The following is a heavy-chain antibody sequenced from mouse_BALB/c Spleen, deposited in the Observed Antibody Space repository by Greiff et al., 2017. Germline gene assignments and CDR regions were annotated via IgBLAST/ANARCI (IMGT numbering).Heavy chain of an antibody. D-gene: IGHD1-1*01. CDR1: GYTFSSYW. J-gene: IGHJ2*01. CDR2: ILPGSGST. Sequence: QVQLQQSGAELMKPGASVKISCKATGYTFSSYWIEWVKQRPGHGLEWIGEILPGSGSTNYNEKFKGKATFTADTSSNTAYMQLSSLTSEDSAVYYCAREGVYYYGSSGYWGQGTTLTVSS. V-gene: IGHV1-9*01. CDR3: AREGVYYYGSSGY.